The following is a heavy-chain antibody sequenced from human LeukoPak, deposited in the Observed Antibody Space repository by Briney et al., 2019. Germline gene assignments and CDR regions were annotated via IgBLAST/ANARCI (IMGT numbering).Heavy chain of an antibody. Sequence: GRSLRLSCTASGCNFDDDHMSWGCQTPRNGLDWVAFIRFDASGTYYADSVKGRFTISRDTSKNTLNLHMNSLRGDDTAVYYCARALSSDSGSYYFDHGGQGTLATVSA. J-gene: IGHJ4*02. CDR2: IRFDASGT. D-gene: IGHD6-19*01. V-gene: IGHV3-33*08. CDR3: ARALSSDSGSYYFDH. CDR1: GCNFDDDH.